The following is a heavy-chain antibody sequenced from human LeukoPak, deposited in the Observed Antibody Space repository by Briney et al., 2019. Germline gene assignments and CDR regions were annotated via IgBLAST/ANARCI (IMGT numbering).Heavy chain of an antibody. Sequence: PSETLSLTCAVYGGSFSGYYWSWIRQPPGKGLEWIGEINHSGSTNYNPSLKSRVTISVDTSKNQFSLKLSSVTAADTAVYYCARGKLMVHAWGQGTLVTVSS. CDR1: GGSFSGYY. CDR3: ARGKLMVHA. CDR2: INHSGST. J-gene: IGHJ5*02. V-gene: IGHV4-34*01. D-gene: IGHD2-8*01.